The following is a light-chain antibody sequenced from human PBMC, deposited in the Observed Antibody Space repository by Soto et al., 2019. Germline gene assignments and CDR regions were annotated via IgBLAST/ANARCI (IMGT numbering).Light chain of an antibody. CDR1: SSDVGSYNL. CDR3: CSYAGSTSLL. CDR2: EDT. V-gene: IGLV2-23*02. Sequence: QSALTQPSSVSGSPGQSITISCTGTSSDVGSYNLVSWYQQHPDKAPKLMIYEDTKRPSGVSNRFSGSKSGNTASLTLSGLQAEDEADYYCCSYAGSTSLLVGGGTKLTVL. J-gene: IGLJ2*01.